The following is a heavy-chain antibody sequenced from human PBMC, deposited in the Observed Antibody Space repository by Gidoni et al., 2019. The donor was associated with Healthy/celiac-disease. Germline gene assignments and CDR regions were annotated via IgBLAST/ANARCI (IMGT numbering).Heavy chain of an antibody. CDR1: GFTVSSNY. J-gene: IGHJ4*02. D-gene: IGHD3-22*01. CDR2: IDSGGST. Sequence: EVKLVESGGGLIQPGGSLRLSCAASGFTVSSNYMSWVRQAPGQGLEWVSVIDSGGSTYYADSVKGRFTISRDNSKNTLYLQMNSLRAEDTAVYYCARAIWGSDSSGYYFDYWGQGTLVTVSS. CDR3: ARAIWGSDSSGYYFDY. V-gene: IGHV3-53*01.